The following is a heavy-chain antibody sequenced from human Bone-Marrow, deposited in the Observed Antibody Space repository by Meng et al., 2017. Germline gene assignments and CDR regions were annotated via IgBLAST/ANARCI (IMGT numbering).Heavy chain of an antibody. CDR1: GFTFSTVG. CDR3: VPRTTYFDS. Sequence: ELRLLESGGGLLRPGGALRLSCAASGFTFSTVGMNWVRQAPGKGLEWVSTISSTGGATYYADSVKGRLTISRDNSKNTLYPQMNSLRAEDTADYYCVPRTTYFDSWGLGTLVTVSS. J-gene: IGHJ4*02. CDR2: ISSTGGAT. V-gene: IGHV3-23*01. D-gene: IGHD4-11*01.